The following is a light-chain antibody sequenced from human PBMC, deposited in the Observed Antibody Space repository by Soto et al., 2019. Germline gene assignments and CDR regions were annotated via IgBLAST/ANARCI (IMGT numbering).Light chain of an antibody. Sequence: QSVLTQPASVSGSAGQSITISCSGTMRDVGAYNLVSWYQQHPGTAPKLIIYEVRNRPSGISSRFSGSRSGNTASLTISGLQSEDDGDYYCTAHTARSTLVFGGGTKVTVL. CDR2: EVR. CDR3: TAHTARSTLV. CDR1: MRDVGAYNL. J-gene: IGLJ3*02. V-gene: IGLV2-14*01.